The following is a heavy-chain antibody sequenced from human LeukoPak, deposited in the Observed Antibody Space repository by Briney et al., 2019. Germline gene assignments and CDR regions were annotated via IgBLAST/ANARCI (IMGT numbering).Heavy chain of an antibody. CDR3: AKDGSWGDYQFYFYMDV. CDR1: GSGFTFGNFA. V-gene: IGHV3-23*01. Sequence: GGSLTLSCEVSGSGFTFGNFAMSWVRQAPGRGLEWVSGISGSGYYTYYADSVKSRFTISSDKSKNTVYIQINSLRAEDTAVYYCAKDGSWGDYQFYFYMDVWGKGTTVTVSS. CDR2: ISGSGYYT. J-gene: IGHJ6*03. D-gene: IGHD2-2*01.